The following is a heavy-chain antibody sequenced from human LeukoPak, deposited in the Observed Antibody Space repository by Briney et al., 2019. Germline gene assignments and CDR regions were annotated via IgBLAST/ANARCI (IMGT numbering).Heavy chain of an antibody. D-gene: IGHD2-2*01. CDR2: ISGSGGNT. V-gene: IGHV3-23*01. Sequence: GSLRLSCAASGFTFSSYAMNWVRQAPGKGLEWVSAISGSGGNTYYADSVKGRFTISRDNSENTLFLQMDSLRAEDTAVYYCAKRYCTTTSCSYYFYYGMDVWGQGTLVTVSS. CDR3: AKRYCTTTSCSYYFYYGMDV. J-gene: IGHJ6*02. CDR1: GFTFSSYA.